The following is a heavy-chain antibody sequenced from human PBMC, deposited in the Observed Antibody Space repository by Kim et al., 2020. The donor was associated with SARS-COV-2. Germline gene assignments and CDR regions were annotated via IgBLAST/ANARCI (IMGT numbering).Heavy chain of an antibody. D-gene: IGHD6-19*01. CDR1: GGSFSGYY. CDR2: INHSGST. V-gene: IGHV4-34*01. Sequence: SETLSLTCAVYGGSFSGYYWSWIRQPPGKGLEWIGEINHSGSTNYNPSLKSRVTISVDTSKNQFSLKLSSVTAADTAVYYCARLPSKRGYSSGRQDHWGQGTLVTVSS. J-gene: IGHJ4*02. CDR3: ARLPSKRGYSSGRQDH.